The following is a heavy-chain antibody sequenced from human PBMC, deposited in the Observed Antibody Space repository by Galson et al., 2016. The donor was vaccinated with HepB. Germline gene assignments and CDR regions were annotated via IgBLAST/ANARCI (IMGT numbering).Heavy chain of an antibody. Sequence: SLKLSCAASGFTFSSYVMGWVRQAPGKGLEWVSTISDSGGSTQYADSVKGRFTISRDNSKNTLYLQMNSLRAEDTAVYYCANGGSYPLRYFDYWGQGTLVTVSS. CDR3: ANGGSYPLRYFDY. J-gene: IGHJ4*02. CDR1: GFTFSSYV. D-gene: IGHD1-26*01. V-gene: IGHV3-23*01. CDR2: ISDSGGST.